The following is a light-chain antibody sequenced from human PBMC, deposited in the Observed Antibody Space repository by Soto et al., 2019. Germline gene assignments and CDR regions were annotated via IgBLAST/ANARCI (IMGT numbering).Light chain of an antibody. CDR3: SLSYSGVRV. Sequence: QTVVTQEPSLTVFPGGTVTLTCGSSTGAVTSTHYPYWFQQKPGQAPRPLIYDTSGKHSWTPARFSGSLLGGKPALILSGAQPEDEADYYCSLSYSGVRVFGGGTKLTVL. CDR1: TGAVTSTHY. CDR2: DTS. V-gene: IGLV7-46*01. J-gene: IGLJ3*02.